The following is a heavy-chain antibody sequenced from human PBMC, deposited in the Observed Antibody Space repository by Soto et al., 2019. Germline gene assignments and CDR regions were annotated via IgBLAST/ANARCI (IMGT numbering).Heavy chain of an antibody. CDR1: GFTFSSYA. V-gene: IGHV3-23*01. J-gene: IGHJ6*02. CDR3: AKEAARYSSSFGGMDV. CDR2: ISGSGGST. Sequence: QPGGSLRLSCAASGFTFSSYAMSWVRQAPGKGLEWVSAISGSGGSTYYADSVKGRFTISRDNSKNTLYLQMNSLRAEDTAVYYCAKEAARYSSSFGGMDVWGQGTTVTVSS. D-gene: IGHD6-13*01.